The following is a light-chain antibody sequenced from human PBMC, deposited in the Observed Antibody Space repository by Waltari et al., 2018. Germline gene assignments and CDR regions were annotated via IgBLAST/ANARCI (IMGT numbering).Light chain of an antibody. Sequence: QSVLTQPPSASGTPGQRVTISCSGSSSNIGSNYVYWYQQLPGTAPKLLIYRNNQRPSGVPDRCSGSKSGTSASLAISGLRSEDEADYYCAAWDDSLGSVFGGGTKLTVL. J-gene: IGLJ3*02. CDR3: AAWDDSLGSV. V-gene: IGLV1-47*01. CDR1: SSNIGSNY. CDR2: RNN.